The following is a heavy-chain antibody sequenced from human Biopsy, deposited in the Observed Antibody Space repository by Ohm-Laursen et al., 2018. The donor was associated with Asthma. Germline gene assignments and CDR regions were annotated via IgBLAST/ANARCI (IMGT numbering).Heavy chain of an antibody. Sequence: SSVKVSCKSLGGTFNTYVIGWVRQAPGQGLEWMGGINSIFGTTTYPQKFQDRVTITADDSTSTVYMELSSLRSEDTAVYYCARKAGSCISRTYYSLDFWGQGTLVTVSS. CDR2: INSIFGTT. D-gene: IGHD1-26*01. J-gene: IGHJ4*02. V-gene: IGHV1-69*01. CDR1: GGTFNTYV. CDR3: ARKAGSCISRTYYSLDF.